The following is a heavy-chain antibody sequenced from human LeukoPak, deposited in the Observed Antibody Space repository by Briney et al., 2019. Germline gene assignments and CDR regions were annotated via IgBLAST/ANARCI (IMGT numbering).Heavy chain of an antibody. D-gene: IGHD3-22*01. CDR2: IYYSGNT. Sequence: KSSETLSLTCTVSGGSISNYYWGWIRQAPGKGLEWIGSIYYSGNTYYNSSLKSRVTISLDTSKNQFSLKLSSVTAADTAVYYCARPYYYDSSGYSDQWGQGTLVTVSS. CDR3: ARPYYYDSSGYSDQ. V-gene: IGHV4-39*07. J-gene: IGHJ4*02. CDR1: GGSISNYY.